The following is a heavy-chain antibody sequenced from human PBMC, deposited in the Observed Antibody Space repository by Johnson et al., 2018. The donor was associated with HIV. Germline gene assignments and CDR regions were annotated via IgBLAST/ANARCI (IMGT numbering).Heavy chain of an antibody. V-gene: IGHV3-66*01. Sequence: VQLVESGGGLVQSGGSLRLSCGVSGFAVSSNYMSWVRQAPGKGLEWVSIIYSGGSTYSAESVKGRFTISRDNSKTPLYLQMNNLRVEDTAVYYCARVEQQLWLRGAFDIWGQGTMVTVSS. CDR3: ARVEQQLWLRGAFDI. CDR1: GFAVSSNY. J-gene: IGHJ3*02. CDR2: IYSGGST. D-gene: IGHD5-18*01.